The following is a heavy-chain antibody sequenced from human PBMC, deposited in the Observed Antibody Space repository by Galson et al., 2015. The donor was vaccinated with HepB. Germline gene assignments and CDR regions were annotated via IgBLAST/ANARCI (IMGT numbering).Heavy chain of an antibody. D-gene: IGHD3-22*01. V-gene: IGHV3-23*01. J-gene: IGHJ2*01. CDR2: ISGSGGST. CDR3: AKDGYYYDTSGHYFVGWYFDL. CDR1: GFTFNSYA. Sequence: SLRLSCAASGFTFNSYAMNWVRQAPGKGLEWVSAISGSGGSTYYVDSVKGRFTISRDNSKKTLYLQMHSLEAEDTAVYYGAKDGYYYDTSGHYFVGWYFDLWGRGTLVTVSS.